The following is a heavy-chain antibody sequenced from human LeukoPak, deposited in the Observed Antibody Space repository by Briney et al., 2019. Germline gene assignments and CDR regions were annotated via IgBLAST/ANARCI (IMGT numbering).Heavy chain of an antibody. CDR2: IIPIFGTA. V-gene: IGHV1-69*05. Sequence: SVKVSCKASGGTFSSYAISWVRQAPGQGLEWMGGIIPIFGTANYAQKFQGRVTITTDESTSTAYMELSSLRSEDTAVYYCAGQVVVAATFQYYYYYYMDVWGKGTTVTVSS. J-gene: IGHJ6*03. CDR3: AGQVVVAATFQYYYYYYMDV. D-gene: IGHD2-15*01. CDR1: GGTFSSYA.